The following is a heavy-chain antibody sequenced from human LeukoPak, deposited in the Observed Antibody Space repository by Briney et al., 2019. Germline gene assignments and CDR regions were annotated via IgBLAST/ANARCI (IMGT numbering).Heavy chain of an antibody. CDR2: INPNSGGT. V-gene: IGHV1-2*02. Sequence: GSVKVSCKASGYTFTGYYIHWVRQAPGQGLEGMGWINPNSGGTNYAQKFQGRVTMTRDTSISTAYMELNRLRSDNTAVYYCARVLERHFDYWGQGTLVTVSS. CDR3: ARVLERHFDY. CDR1: GYTFTGYY. D-gene: IGHD1-1*01. J-gene: IGHJ4*02.